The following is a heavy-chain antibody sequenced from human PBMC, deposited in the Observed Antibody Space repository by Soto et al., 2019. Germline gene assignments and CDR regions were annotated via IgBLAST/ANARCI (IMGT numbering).Heavy chain of an antibody. CDR3: ARDLFGAAAGPFDY. J-gene: IGHJ4*01. CDR2: ISFDGERQ. Sequence: QVQLVESGGGVVQPGRVLRLSCAASGFTFSSYAIHWVRQAPGKGLEWLTLISFDGERQYYADSVKGRFTISRDTSKNTLYLQMNSLRTEDTAVYYCARDLFGAAAGPFDYWGHGTLVTVSS. CDR1: GFTFSSYA. D-gene: IGHD6-13*01. V-gene: IGHV3-30*04.